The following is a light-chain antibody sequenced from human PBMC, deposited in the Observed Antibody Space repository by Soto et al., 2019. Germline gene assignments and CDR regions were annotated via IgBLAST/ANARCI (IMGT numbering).Light chain of an antibody. CDR3: QQSYSTPRS. Sequence: IQITLSPSSLSASAGDRDTITCRASQSISSYLNWYQQQPGTGEAPKLLIYSASSLQRGVPSRFGGSASGTDFTLTISSLQPEDFATYYCQQSYSTPRSFGQGTKVDIK. J-gene: IGKJ1*01. CDR1: QSISSY. V-gene: IGKV1-39*01. CDR2: SAS.